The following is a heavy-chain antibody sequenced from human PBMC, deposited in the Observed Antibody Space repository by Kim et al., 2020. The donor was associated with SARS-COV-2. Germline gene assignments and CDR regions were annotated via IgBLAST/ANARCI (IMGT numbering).Heavy chain of an antibody. CDR1: GDSISNYY. CDR2: IYSSGST. D-gene: IGHD1-7*01. CDR3: AANYNFYYYMDV. V-gene: IGHV4-59*08. J-gene: IGHJ6*03. Sequence: SETLSLTCTVSGDSISNYYLSWIRQSPGKGLEWIGYIYSSGSTNSNHSLKSRVTISLDTSKNQFSLKLRSVTGADTAMYCCAANYNFYYYMDVWGEGTAVTVSS.